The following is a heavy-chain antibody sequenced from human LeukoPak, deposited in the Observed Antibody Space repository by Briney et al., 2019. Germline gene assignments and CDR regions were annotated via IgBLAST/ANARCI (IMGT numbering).Heavy chain of an antibody. CDR2: ISAYNGNT. D-gene: IGHD6-19*01. Sequence: GASVKVSCKASGYTFTSYGISWVRPAPGQGLGWRGWISAYNGNTNYAQKLQGRVTMTTDTSTSTAYMELRSLRSDDTAVYYCAREESGSGWFSFDYWGQGTLVTVSS. CDR1: GYTFTSYG. V-gene: IGHV1-18*01. CDR3: AREESGSGWFSFDY. J-gene: IGHJ4*02.